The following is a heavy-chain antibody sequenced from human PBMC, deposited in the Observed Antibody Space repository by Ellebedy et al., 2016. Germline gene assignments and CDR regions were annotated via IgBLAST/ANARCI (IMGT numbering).Heavy chain of an antibody. Sequence: GESLKISCAASGFTFNNSAMTWVRQAPRKGLEWVSTISGSGGGTWNADSVKGRLTISRDNSKKTLFLQLNSLRAEDTAVYYCVKLGGDDHGDFEYYFDYWGQGTLVTVSS. V-gene: IGHV3-23*01. CDR1: GFTFNNSA. CDR3: VKLGGDDHGDFEYYFDY. CDR2: ISGSGGGT. D-gene: IGHD4-17*01. J-gene: IGHJ4*02.